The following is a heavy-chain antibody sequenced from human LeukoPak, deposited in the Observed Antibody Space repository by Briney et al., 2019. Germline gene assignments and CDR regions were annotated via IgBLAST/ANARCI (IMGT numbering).Heavy chain of an antibody. J-gene: IGHJ5*02. Sequence: SETLSLTCSVSGASISSDTYFWSWLRQPAGKGLEWLGRISSTGRTDYNPSLTSRVTISINTSKNHFSMDLSSVTAADTAVYYCAKGACPPWFDPWGQGTLVTVSS. CDR3: AKGACPPWFDP. V-gene: IGHV4-61*02. CDR1: GASISSDTYF. CDR2: ISSTGRT. D-gene: IGHD3-16*01.